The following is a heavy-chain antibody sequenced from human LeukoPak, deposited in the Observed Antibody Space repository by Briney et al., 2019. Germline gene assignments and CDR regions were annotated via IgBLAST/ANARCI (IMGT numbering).Heavy chain of an antibody. J-gene: IGHJ4*02. CDR3: AGRGYSYGPHFDY. D-gene: IGHD5-18*01. Sequence: GASVKVSCKASGYTFTSYYMHWVRQAPGQGLEWMGIINPSGGSTSYAQKFQGRVTITADKSTSTAYMELSSLRSEDTAVYYCAGRGYSYGPHFDYWGQGTLVTVSS. CDR1: GYTFTSYY. V-gene: IGHV1-46*01. CDR2: INPSGGST.